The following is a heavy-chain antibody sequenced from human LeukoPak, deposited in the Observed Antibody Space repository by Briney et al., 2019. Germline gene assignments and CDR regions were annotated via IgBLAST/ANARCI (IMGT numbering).Heavy chain of an antibody. D-gene: IGHD3-22*01. CDR1: GFTVSSNY. Sequence: GGSLRLSCAASGFTVSSNYMSWVRQAPGKGLVWVSRIKYDGSIITHADSVKGRFSISRDNAKNTVDLQMNSLRAEDTAVYYCARGASSAYYVDYWGQGTLVTVSS. V-gene: IGHV3-74*01. CDR3: ARGASSAYYVDY. CDR2: IKYDGSII. J-gene: IGHJ4*02.